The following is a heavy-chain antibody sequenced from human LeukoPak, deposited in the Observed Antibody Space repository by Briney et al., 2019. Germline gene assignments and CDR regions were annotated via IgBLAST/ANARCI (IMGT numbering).Heavy chain of an antibody. Sequence: GGSLRLSCTFSGFTFRDYALTWVRQTPGKGLEWVGFIKKTADGLTTEYAASAKGRFSISGDDSKNIVYLQMNSLTAEDSGFYYCTRSYVNRQDTARVSVRYNYYYYMDVWGTGTTVAVSS. CDR1: GFTFRDYA. CDR3: TRSYVNRQDTARVSVRYNYYYYMDV. J-gene: IGHJ6*03. CDR2: IKKTADGLTT. D-gene: IGHD5-18*01. V-gene: IGHV3-49*04.